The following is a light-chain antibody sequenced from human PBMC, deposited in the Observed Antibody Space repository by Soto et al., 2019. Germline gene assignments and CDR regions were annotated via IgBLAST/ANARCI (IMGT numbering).Light chain of an antibody. V-gene: IGKV3-20*01. CDR1: QSVSSSY. J-gene: IGKJ4*01. CDR2: GAS. Sequence: EIVVTQSPGTLSLSPGERATLSCRASQSVSSSYLAWYQQKPGQAPRLLIYGASSRATGIPDRFSGRGSGTDVTLTISRLEPEDVAVYYCQQYDSSPLTFGGGTKVEIK. CDR3: QQYDSSPLT.